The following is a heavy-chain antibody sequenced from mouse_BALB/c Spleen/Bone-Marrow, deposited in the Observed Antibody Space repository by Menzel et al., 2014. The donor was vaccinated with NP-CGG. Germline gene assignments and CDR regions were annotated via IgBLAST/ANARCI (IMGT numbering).Heavy chain of an antibody. CDR2: ILPGGGST. J-gene: IGHJ4*01. CDR3: EKGGHVMDY. D-gene: IGHD1-1*02. CDR1: GYTFSDYW. V-gene: IGHV1-9*01. Sequence: QVHVKQSGAELMKPGASVMISCKATGYTFSDYWIEWVKQRPGHGLEWIGEILPGGGSTNYNENFKGKATFTADTSSNTAYMQLSSLTSEDSAVYYCEKGGHVMDYWGQGTSVTVSS.